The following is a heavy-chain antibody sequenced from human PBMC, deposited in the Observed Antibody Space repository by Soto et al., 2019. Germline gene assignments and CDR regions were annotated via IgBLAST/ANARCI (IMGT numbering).Heavy chain of an antibody. D-gene: IGHD1-1*01. CDR1: DPSLSREY. CDR2: IFFRGDT. V-gene: IGHV4-59*01. J-gene: IGHJ5*02. Sequence: VQLQQSGPGLVKPSETLSLTCTVSDPSLSREYWIWIRQPPGGGLEWLGFIFFRGDTKYNPSLDSRVTLSLDTAKNQFLLKLFSVTAADTAVYYCARTIWNTAQNFWSDTCGQGTLVIVSS. CDR3: ARTIWNTAQNFWSDT.